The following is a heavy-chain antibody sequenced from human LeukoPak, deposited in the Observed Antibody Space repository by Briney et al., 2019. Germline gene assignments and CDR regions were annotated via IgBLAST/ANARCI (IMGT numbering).Heavy chain of an antibody. J-gene: IGHJ4*02. V-gene: IGHV3-7*01. D-gene: IGHD5-24*01. Sequence: PGGSLRLSCAASGFTFSSYWMSWVRQAPGKGLEWVANIKQDGSEKYYVDSVKGRFTISRDNAKNSLYLQMNSLRAEDTAVYYCTTDLPPGDGYPSHWGQGTLVTVSS. CDR3: TTDLPPGDGYPSH. CDR1: GFTFSSYW. CDR2: IKQDGSEK.